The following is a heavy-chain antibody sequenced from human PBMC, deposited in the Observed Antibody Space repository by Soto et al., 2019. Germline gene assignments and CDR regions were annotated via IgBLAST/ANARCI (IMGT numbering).Heavy chain of an antibody. D-gene: IGHD3-3*01. CDR1: GFTFSSYS. CDR2: LSSSSSYI. Sequence: GGSLRLSCAASGFTFSSYSMNWVRQAPGKGLEWVSSLSSSSSYIDYADSVKGRLTISRDYAKNARYLQMNSLRVEDTAVYYCAGDIGVLDWLLFCDSWGQGPLVGVSS. V-gene: IGHV3-21*01. J-gene: IGHJ4*02. CDR3: AGDIGVLDWLLFCDS.